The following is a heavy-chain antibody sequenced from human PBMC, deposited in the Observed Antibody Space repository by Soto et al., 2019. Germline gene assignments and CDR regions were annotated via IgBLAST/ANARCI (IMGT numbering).Heavy chain of an antibody. CDR2: IIPIFGTA. CDR1: GGTFSSYA. J-gene: IGHJ4*02. Sequence: SVKVSCKASGGTFSSYAISWVRQAPGQGLEWMGGIIPIFGTANYAQEFQGRVTITADESTSTAYMELSSLRSEDTAVYYCARVSSNYYGSGSYGYWGQGTLVTVSS. D-gene: IGHD3-10*01. V-gene: IGHV1-69*13. CDR3: ARVSSNYYGSGSYGY.